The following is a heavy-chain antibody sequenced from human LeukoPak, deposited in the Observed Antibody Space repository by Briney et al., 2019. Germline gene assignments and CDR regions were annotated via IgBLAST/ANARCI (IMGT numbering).Heavy chain of an antibody. CDR3: ARESFAARWD. CDR2: IKQDGSQK. J-gene: IGHJ4*02. CDR1: GFTFSSYW. Sequence: GGSLRLSCAASGFTFSSYWMSWVRQAPGKGLEWVANIKQDGSQKYYVDSVKGRFTISRDNANNLLYLQMNSLGAEDTAVYYCARESFAARWDWGQGTLVTVSS. V-gene: IGHV3-7*01. D-gene: IGHD6-6*01.